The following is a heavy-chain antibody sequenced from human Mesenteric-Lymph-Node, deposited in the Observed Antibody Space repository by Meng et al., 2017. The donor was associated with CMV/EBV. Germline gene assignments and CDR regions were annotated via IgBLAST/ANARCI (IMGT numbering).Heavy chain of an antibody. Sequence: GPLRLSCAASGFTVSSNYMTWVRQAPGKGLEWVATTNEDGSAKYYVDSVKGRFNISRDNAKNSLYLQMDSLRAEDTAIYYCATITGGGWGQGTLVTVSS. D-gene: IGHD2-8*02. J-gene: IGHJ4*02. CDR3: ATITGGG. V-gene: IGHV3-7*01. CDR1: GFTVSSNY. CDR2: TNEDGSAK.